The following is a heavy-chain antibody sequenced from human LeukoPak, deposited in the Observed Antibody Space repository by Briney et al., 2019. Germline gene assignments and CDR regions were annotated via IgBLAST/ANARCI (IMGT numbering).Heavy chain of an antibody. V-gene: IGHV3-23*01. CDR2: ISGSGGST. J-gene: IGHJ4*02. Sequence: PGGSLGLSCAASGFTFSSYAMSWVRQAPGKGLEWVSAISGSGGSTYYADSVKGRFTISRDNSKNTLYLQMNSLRAEDTAVYYCAKTSYGIVVVPAAISWGQGTLVTVSS. D-gene: IGHD2-2*01. CDR1: GFTFSSYA. CDR3: AKTSYGIVVVPAAIS.